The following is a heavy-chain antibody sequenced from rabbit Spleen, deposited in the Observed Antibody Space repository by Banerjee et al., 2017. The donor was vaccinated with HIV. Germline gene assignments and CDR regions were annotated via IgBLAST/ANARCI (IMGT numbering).Heavy chain of an antibody. CDR2: INAITGKA. J-gene: IGHJ4*01. V-gene: IGHV1S45*01. D-gene: IGHD2-1*01. Sequence: QEQLVESGGGLVQPGGSLKLSCTASGFSFSNKAVMCWVRQAPGKGLEWIACINAITGKAVYASWAKGRFTFSKTSSTTVTLQMTSLTAADTATYFCARGSAMMTMVVTGFYLNLWGPGTLVTVS. CDR3: ARGSAMMTMVVTGFYLNL. CDR1: GFSFSNKAV.